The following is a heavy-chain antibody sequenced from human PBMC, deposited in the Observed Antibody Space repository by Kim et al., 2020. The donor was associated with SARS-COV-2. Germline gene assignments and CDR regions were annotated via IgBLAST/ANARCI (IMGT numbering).Heavy chain of an antibody. J-gene: IGHJ4*02. V-gene: IGHV3-33*05. CDR1: GFTFSSYG. CDR3: ARDATAMVS. Sequence: GGSLRLSCAASGFTFSSYGMHWVRQAPGKGLEWVAVISYDGSNKYYADSVKGRFTISRDNSKNTLYLQMNSLRAEDTAVYYCARDATAMVSWGQGTLGTVSS. D-gene: IGHD5-18*01. CDR2: ISYDGSNK.